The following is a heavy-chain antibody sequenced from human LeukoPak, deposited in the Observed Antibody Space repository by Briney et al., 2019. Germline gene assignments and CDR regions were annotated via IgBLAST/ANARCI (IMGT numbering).Heavy chain of an antibody. CDR3: AKLSSGGSCYSCAFDI. J-gene: IGHJ3*02. V-gene: IGHV3-23*01. Sequence: GGSMRLSCAASGFTFSSYDMSWVRQAPGKGLEWVSAISGSDGSTYYADSVKGRFTISRDNSKNTLYLQMNSLRAEDTAVYYCAKLSSGGSCYSCAFDIWGQGTMVTVSS. CDR2: ISGSDGST. D-gene: IGHD2-15*01. CDR1: GFTFSSYD.